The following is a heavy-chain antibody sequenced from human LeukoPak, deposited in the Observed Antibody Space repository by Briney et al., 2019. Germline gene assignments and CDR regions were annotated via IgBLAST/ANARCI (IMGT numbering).Heavy chain of an antibody. D-gene: IGHD3-10*01. J-gene: IGHJ4*02. CDR3: ARVWFGDEEYYFDY. Sequence: SQTLSLTCTVSGVSISSGSYYWSWIRQPAGKGLEWIGRIYTSGSTNYNPSLKSRVTISVDKSKNQFSLKLSSVTAADTAVYYCARVWFGDEEYYFDYWGQGTLVTVSS. CDR2: IYTSGST. CDR1: GVSISSGSYY. V-gene: IGHV4-61*02.